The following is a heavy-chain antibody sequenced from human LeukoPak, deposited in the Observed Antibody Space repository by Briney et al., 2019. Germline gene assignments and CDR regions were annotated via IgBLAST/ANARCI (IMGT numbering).Heavy chain of an antibody. CDR2: IIPIFGTA. V-gene: IGHV1-69*05. CDR3: ARGPELERFDY. CDR1: VGTFITYA. D-gene: IGHD1-1*01. J-gene: IGHJ4*02. Sequence: SVKVSSKASVGTFITYAISWVRQAPGQGLEWMGGIIPIFGTANYAQKFQGRVTNTTDESTSTAYMELSSLRSEDTAVYYCARGPELERFDYWGQGTLVTVSS.